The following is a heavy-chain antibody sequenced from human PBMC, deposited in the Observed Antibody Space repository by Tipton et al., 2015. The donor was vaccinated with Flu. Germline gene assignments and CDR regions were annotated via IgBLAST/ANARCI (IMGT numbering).Heavy chain of an antibody. CDR3: ARGGYSYGYGKNYYYYGMDV. CDR1: GGSISSGSYY. Sequence: SLTCTVSGGSISSGSYYWSWIRQPAGKGLEWIGRIYTSGSTNYSPSLKSRVTISVDTSKNQFSLKLSSVTAADTAVYYCARGGYSYGYGKNYYYYGMDVWGQGTTVTVSS. V-gene: IGHV4-61*02. J-gene: IGHJ6*02. D-gene: IGHD5-18*01. CDR2: IYTSGST.